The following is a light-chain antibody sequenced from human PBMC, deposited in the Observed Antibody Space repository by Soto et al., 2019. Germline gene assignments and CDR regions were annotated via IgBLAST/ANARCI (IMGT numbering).Light chain of an antibody. Sequence: QSALTQPPSASGSPGQSVTISCTGSSSDIGGYGYVSWYQHHPGKAPRLIIYDVNKRPSGVPDRFSGSKSGNTASLTASGLQAEDEAEYYCTSNVGSSNLLFGGGTKVTVL. CDR1: SSDIGGYGY. V-gene: IGLV2-8*01. J-gene: IGLJ2*01. CDR2: DVN. CDR3: TSNVGSSNLL.